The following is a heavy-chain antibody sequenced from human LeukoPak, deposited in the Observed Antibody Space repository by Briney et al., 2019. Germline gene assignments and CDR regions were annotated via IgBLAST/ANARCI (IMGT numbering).Heavy chain of an antibody. CDR1: GDSLNSGSYY. CDR3: ARMPRGVAVVTPYYFDS. Sequence: PSQTLSLTCTVFGDSLNSGSYYWSWIRQHSERGLEWIGYISYRGTTFYNPSPKSRVSISGDTSKTQFSLNINSVTAADTAVYYCARMPRGVAVVTPYYFDSWGQGTLVTVSS. CDR2: ISYRGTT. D-gene: IGHD2-21*02. J-gene: IGHJ4*02. V-gene: IGHV4-31*03.